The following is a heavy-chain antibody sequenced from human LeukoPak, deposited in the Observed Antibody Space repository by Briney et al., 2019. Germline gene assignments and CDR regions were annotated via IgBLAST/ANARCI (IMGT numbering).Heavy chain of an antibody. CDR3: ARVRDSSGYLIDY. CDR2: IIPIFGTA. D-gene: IGHD3-22*01. Sequence: SVKVSCKASSYTFTSYGISWVRQAPGQGLEWMGGIIPIFGTANYAQKFQGRVTITADESTSTAYIELSSLRSEDTAVYYCARVRDSSGYLIDYWGQGTLVTVSS. CDR1: SYTFTSYG. J-gene: IGHJ4*02. V-gene: IGHV1-69*13.